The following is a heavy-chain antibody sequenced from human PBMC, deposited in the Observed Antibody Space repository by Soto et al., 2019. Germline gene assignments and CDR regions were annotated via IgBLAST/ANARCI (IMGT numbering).Heavy chain of an antibody. V-gene: IGHV4-31*03. J-gene: IGHJ1*01. CDR2: IYYSGST. D-gene: IGHD4-17*01. CDR1: GGSISSGGYY. CDR3: ARANGDYSAEYFQH. Sequence: SETLSLTCTVSGGSISSGGYYWSWIRQHPGKGLEWIGYIYYSGSTYYNPSLKSRVTISVDTSKNQFSLKLSSVTAADTAVYYCARANGDYSAEYFQHWGQGTLVTVSS.